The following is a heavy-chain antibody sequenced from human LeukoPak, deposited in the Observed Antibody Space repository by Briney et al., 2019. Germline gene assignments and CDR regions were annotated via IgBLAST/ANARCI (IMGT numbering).Heavy chain of an antibody. D-gene: IGHD3-3*01. CDR3: ARADFAIFGVVIDYYYYYGMDV. CDR1: GYTFTGYY. V-gene: IGHV1-2*02. J-gene: IGHJ6*02. CDR2: INPNRGGT. Sequence: ASVKVSCKASGYTFTGYYMHWVRQAPGQGLEWMGWINPNRGGTNYAQKFQGRVTMTRDTSISTAYMELSRLRSDDTAVYYCARADFAIFGVVIDYYYYYGMDVWGQGTTVTVSS.